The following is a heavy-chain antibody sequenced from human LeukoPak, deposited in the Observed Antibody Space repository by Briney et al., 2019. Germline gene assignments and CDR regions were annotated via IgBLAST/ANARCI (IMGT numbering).Heavy chain of an antibody. J-gene: IGHJ4*02. V-gene: IGHV1-69*13. Sequence: GASVKVSCKASGYTFTGYYMHWVRQAPGQGLEWMGGIIPIFGTANYAQKFQGRVTITADESTSTAYMELSSLRSEDTAVYYCARGATSVGATHYWGQGTLVTVSS. CDR3: ARGATSVGATHY. CDR2: IIPIFGTA. CDR1: GYTFTGYY. D-gene: IGHD1-26*01.